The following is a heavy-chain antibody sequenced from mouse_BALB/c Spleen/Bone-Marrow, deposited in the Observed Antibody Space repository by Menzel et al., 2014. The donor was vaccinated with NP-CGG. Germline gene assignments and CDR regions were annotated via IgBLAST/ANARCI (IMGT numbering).Heavy chain of an antibody. CDR1: SYTFTSYW. J-gene: IGHJ3*01. CDR2: IAPGSGST. D-gene: IGHD2-10*02. Sequence: DLVKPGASVKLSCKASSYTFTSYWINWIKQRPGQGLEWIGRIAPGSGSTYYNEMFKGKATLTVDTPSSTAYIQLSSLSPEDSAVYFCARGYGNSAWFAYWGQGTLVTVSA. V-gene: IGHV1S41*01. CDR3: ARGYGNSAWFAY.